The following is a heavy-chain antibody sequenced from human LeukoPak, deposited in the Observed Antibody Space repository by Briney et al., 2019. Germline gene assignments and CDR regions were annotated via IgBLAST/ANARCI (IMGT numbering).Heavy chain of an antibody. V-gene: IGHV4-59*12. J-gene: IGHJ4*02. CDR1: GGSISGYY. CDR3: ARSIAAAGHGY. CDR2: MYYSGST. D-gene: IGHD6-13*01. Sequence: PSETLSLTCTVSGGSISGYYWSWIRQPPGKGLEWIGYMYYSGSTKYNPSLKSRVTISVDTSKNQFSLKLSSVTAADTAVYYCARSIAAAGHGYWGQGTLVTVSS.